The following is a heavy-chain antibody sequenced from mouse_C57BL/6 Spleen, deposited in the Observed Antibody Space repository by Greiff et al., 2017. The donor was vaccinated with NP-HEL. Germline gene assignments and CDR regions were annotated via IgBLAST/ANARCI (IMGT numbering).Heavy chain of an antibody. Sequence: EVKLVESGGGLVKPGGSLKLSCAASGFTFSDYGMHWVRQAPEKGLEWVAYISSGSSTIYYADTVKGRFTISRDNAKNTLFLQMTSLRSEDTAMYYCARPLTVVATGAMDYWGKGTSVTVSS. J-gene: IGHJ4*01. CDR1: GFTFSDYG. D-gene: IGHD1-1*01. V-gene: IGHV5-17*01. CDR2: ISSGSSTI. CDR3: ARPLTVVATGAMDY.